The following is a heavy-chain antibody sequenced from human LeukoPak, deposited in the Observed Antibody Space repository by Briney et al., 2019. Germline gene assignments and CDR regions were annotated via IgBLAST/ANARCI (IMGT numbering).Heavy chain of an antibody. D-gene: IGHD2-21*02. CDR3: ARTYPDCDY. CDR2: IHYSGST. CDR1: GGSISTTNYY. V-gene: IGHV4-39*01. J-gene: IGHJ4*02. Sequence: SETLSLTCNVSGGSISTTNYYWGWIRQPPGKGLGWLGNIHYSGSTYYNPSLQSRVTLSVDTSKNQFSLKLTSVTATDTAVYYCARTYPDCDYWGQGTLVTVSS.